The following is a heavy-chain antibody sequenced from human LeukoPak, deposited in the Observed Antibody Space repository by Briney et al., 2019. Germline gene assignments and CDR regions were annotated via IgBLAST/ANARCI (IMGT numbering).Heavy chain of an antibody. J-gene: IGHJ6*03. CDR2: IHYSGST. V-gene: IGHV4-59*01. CDR3: ARDQWLVRYYYYYMDV. Sequence: SETLSLTRTVSGGSISSYYWSWIRQPPGKGLEWIGYIHYSGSTHYNPSLKSRVTISVDTSKNQVSLKLRSVTAADTAVYYCARDQWLVRYYYYYMDVWGKGTTVTVSS. D-gene: IGHD6-19*01. CDR1: GGSISSYY.